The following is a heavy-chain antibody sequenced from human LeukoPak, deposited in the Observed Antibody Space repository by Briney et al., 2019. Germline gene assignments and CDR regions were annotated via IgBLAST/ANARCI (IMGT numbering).Heavy chain of an antibody. CDR2: ISYDGSHK. Sequence: GGSLRLSCAASGFTFSSYGMHWVRQAPGKGLEWVAVISYDGSHKYSADSVKGRFTISRDNAKNSLYLQVNSLRAEDTAVYYCAGAYCGGDCYSGVAFDIWGQGTMVTVSS. D-gene: IGHD2-21*02. J-gene: IGHJ3*02. V-gene: IGHV3-30*03. CDR1: GFTFSSYG. CDR3: AGAYCGGDCYSGVAFDI.